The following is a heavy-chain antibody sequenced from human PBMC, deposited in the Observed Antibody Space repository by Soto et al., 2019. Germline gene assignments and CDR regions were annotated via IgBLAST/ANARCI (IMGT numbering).Heavy chain of an antibody. J-gene: IGHJ5*02. CDR1: GFTFGDSY. V-gene: IGHV3-11*06. CDR2: ISPGSRYP. D-gene: IGHD2-15*01. Sequence: GGSLRLSCAGSGFTFGDSYMSWIRQAPGKGLEWLSYISPGSRYPAYADSVKGRFTISRGNAKRSLCLQMMSLTAEDTAIYYCVRGGGGGLFDPWGQGTMVTVS. CDR3: VRGGGGGLFDP.